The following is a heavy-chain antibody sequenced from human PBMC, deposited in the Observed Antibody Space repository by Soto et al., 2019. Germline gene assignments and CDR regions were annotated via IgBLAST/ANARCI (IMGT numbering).Heavy chain of an antibody. CDR1: GGSISNYY. CDR2: IYYNGNT. Sequence: QVQLQESGPGLVKPSETLSLTCTVSGGSISNYYWSWIWQPPGKGLEWIGDIYYNGNTNYKPSLKSRVTISVDTSKSHFSMKLSSVTAADTAVYYCARRVSGGGRGAFDIWGQGTMVTVSS. J-gene: IGHJ3*02. CDR3: ARRVSGGGRGAFDI. V-gene: IGHV4-59*08. D-gene: IGHD1-26*01.